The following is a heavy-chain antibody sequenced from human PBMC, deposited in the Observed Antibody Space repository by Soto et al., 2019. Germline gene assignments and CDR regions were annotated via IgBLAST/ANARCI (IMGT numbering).Heavy chain of an antibody. CDR1: GGSISSSSYY. CDR3: AGIDLWSGYYILDY. J-gene: IGHJ4*02. V-gene: IGHV4-39*01. Sequence: SETLSLTCTVSGGSISSSSYYWGWIRQPPGKGLEWIGSIYYSGSTYYNPSLKSRVTISVDTSKNQFSLKLSSVTAADTAVYYCAGIDLWSGYYILDYWGQGTLVTVSS. CDR2: IYYSGST. D-gene: IGHD3-3*01.